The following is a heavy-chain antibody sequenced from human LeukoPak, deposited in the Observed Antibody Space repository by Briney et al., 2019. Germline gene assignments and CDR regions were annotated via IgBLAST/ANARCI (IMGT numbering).Heavy chain of an antibody. Sequence: SVKVSCKASGYTFTSYGISWVRQAPGQGLEWMGGIIPIFGTANYAQKFQGRVTITADESTSTAYMELSSLRSEDTAVYYCASWYYYDSSGYYFDYWGQGTLVTVSS. CDR2: IIPIFGTA. CDR3: ASWYYYDSSGYYFDY. V-gene: IGHV1-69*13. D-gene: IGHD3-22*01. J-gene: IGHJ4*02. CDR1: GYTFTSYG.